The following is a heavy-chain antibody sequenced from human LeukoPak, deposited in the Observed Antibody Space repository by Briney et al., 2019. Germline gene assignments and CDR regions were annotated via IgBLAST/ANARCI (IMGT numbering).Heavy chain of an antibody. Sequence: SETLSLTCTVSGGSISSYYWSWIRQPPGKGLEWIGYIYYSGSTNYNPSLKSRVTISVDTSKNQFSLKLSSVTAADTAVYYCAREWVAPAVGYWYFDLWGRGTLVTVSS. CDR3: AREWVAPAVGYWYFDL. V-gene: IGHV4-59*01. J-gene: IGHJ2*01. D-gene: IGHD2-2*01. CDR1: GGSISSYY. CDR2: IYYSGST.